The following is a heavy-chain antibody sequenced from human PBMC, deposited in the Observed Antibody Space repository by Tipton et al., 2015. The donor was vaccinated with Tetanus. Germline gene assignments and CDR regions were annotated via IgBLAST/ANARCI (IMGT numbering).Heavy chain of an antibody. CDR3: ARDVWGYFDSRGYQDQDAFDI. CDR2: IYTSGST. CDR1: GGSISTYY. D-gene: IGHD3-22*01. J-gene: IGHJ3*02. V-gene: IGHV4-4*07. Sequence: LRLSCTVSGGSISTYYWSWIRQPAGKGLEWIGRIYTSGSTNYNPSLKRRVTMSVDTSNNQFSLKLSSVTAADTGVYYCARDVWGYFDSRGYQDQDAFDIWGQGTMVTVSS.